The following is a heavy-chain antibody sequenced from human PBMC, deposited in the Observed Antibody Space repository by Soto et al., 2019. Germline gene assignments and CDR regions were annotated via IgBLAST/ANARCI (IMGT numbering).Heavy chain of an antibody. V-gene: IGHV1-8*01. J-gene: IGHJ6*03. CDR2: MNPNSGNT. Sequence: QVQLVQSGAEVKKPGASVKVSCKASGYTFTSYDINWVRQATGQGLEWMGWMNPNSGNTGYAQKLQGRVTMTRNTSISTAYMELSSLRSEDTAVYYCARGPAVAVSPWGNYYYMDVWGKGTTVTVSS. CDR1: GYTFTSYD. D-gene: IGHD6-19*01. CDR3: ARGPAVAVSPWGNYYYMDV.